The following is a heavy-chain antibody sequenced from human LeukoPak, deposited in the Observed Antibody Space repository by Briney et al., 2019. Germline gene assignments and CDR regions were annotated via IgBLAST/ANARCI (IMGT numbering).Heavy chain of an antibody. J-gene: IGHJ4*02. V-gene: IGHV3-30*18. Sequence: GGSLRLSCAASGFTFSSYGMHWVRQAPGKGLEWVAVISYDGSNKYYADSVKGRFTISRDNSKNTLYLQMNSLRAEDTAVYYCAKDSVGVAMANYWGQGTLVTVSS. D-gene: IGHD1-26*01. CDR1: GFTFSSYG. CDR3: AKDSVGVAMANY. CDR2: ISYDGSNK.